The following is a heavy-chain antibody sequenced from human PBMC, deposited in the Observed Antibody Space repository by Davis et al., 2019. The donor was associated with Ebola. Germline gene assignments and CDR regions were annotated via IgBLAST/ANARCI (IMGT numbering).Heavy chain of an antibody. V-gene: IGHV4-39*01. CDR2: IYYNGRT. Sequence: MPGGSLRLSCKGSGYRFTSYWIGWIRQPPGKGLEWIGTIYYNGRTYYNPSLKSRVTISLDTSKNQFSLKLSSVTAADTAVYYCARGVTWELHNWFDPWGQGTLVTVSS. CDR3: ARGVTWELHNWFDP. J-gene: IGHJ5*02. CDR1: GYRFTSYW. D-gene: IGHD1-26*01.